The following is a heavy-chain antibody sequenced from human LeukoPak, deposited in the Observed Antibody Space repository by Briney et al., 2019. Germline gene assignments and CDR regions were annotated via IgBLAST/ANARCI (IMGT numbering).Heavy chain of an antibody. CDR2: ISSSSSYI. D-gene: IGHD6-19*01. V-gene: IGHV3-21*04. CDR1: GFTFSSYS. CDR3: AKDIDSSGWYYFDY. Sequence: GGSLRLSCAASGFTFSSYSMNWVRQAPGKGLEWVSSISSSSSYIYYADSVKGRFTISRDNAKNSLYLQMNSLRAEDTALYYCAKDIDSSGWYYFDYWGQGTLVTVSS. J-gene: IGHJ4*02.